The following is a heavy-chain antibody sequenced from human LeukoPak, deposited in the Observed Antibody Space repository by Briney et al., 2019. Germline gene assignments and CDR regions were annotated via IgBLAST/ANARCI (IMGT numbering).Heavy chain of an antibody. CDR1: GGSISSHY. D-gene: IGHD3-3*01. Sequence: SETLSLTCTVSGGSISSHYWSWIQQPPGKGLEWIGYIYYSGSTNYNPSLKSRVTISVDTSKNQFSLKLSSVTAADTAVYYCARGGEAYYDFWSGYYYYYYMDVWGKGTTVTVSS. V-gene: IGHV4-59*11. J-gene: IGHJ6*03. CDR3: ARGGEAYYDFWSGYYYYYYMDV. CDR2: IYYSGST.